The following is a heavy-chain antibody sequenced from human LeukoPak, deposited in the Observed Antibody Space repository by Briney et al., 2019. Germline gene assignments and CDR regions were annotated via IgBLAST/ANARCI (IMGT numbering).Heavy chain of an antibody. D-gene: IGHD3-22*01. Sequence: GSSVKVSCKASGGTFSSYAISWVRQAPAQGLEWMGGIIPIFGTANYAQKFQGRVTITADESTSTAYMELSSLRSEDTAVYYCAREVVVTQDAFDIWGQGTMVTVSS. V-gene: IGHV1-69*01. J-gene: IGHJ3*02. CDR3: AREVVVTQDAFDI. CDR2: IIPIFGTA. CDR1: GGTFSSYA.